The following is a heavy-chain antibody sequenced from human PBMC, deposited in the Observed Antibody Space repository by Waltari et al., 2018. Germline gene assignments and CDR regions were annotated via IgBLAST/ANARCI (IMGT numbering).Heavy chain of an antibody. V-gene: IGHV3-21*01. CDR3: AREWGVMVGTAGYYFDY. J-gene: IGHJ4*02. CDR2: MSSGSSYI. CDR1: GFTFSSYT. Sequence: EVQLVGSGGGLVKPGGSLRLACAASGFTFSSYTMNWVRQAPGKGLEGVSSMSSGSSYIYYADSVKGRFTISRDNAKNSLYLQMNSLRAEDTAVYYCAREWGVMVGTAGYYFDYWGQGTLVTVSS. D-gene: IGHD2-15*01.